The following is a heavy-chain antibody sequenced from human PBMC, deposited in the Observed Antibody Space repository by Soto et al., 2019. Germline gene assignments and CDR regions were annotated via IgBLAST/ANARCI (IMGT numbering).Heavy chain of an antibody. V-gene: IGHV1-18*04. J-gene: IGHJ4*02. CDR2: ISPYNGNT. D-gene: IGHD3-16*02. Sequence: QGQLVQSGVEVQKPGASVKVSCKASGYTFSSYVINWLRQAPGQGLEWMGWISPYNGNTNYGQNLQGRVTMTTDTSTSIVDMELRSLRSDDTAVYYCAREGGVWGSFRYFDYWGQGTLVTVSP. CDR3: AREGGVWGSFRYFDY. CDR1: GYTFSSYV.